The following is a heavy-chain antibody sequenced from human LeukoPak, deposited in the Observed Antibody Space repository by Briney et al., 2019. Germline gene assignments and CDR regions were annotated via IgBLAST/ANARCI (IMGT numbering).Heavy chain of an antibody. CDR3: EGSRSSPYRFFDY. CDR1: GGSISSYY. V-gene: IGHV4-4*07. D-gene: IGHD6-6*01. CDR2: IYTSGST. Sequence: PSETPSLTCTVSGGSISSYYWSWIRQPAGKGLEWIGRIYTSGSTNYNPSLKSRVTISVDTSKNQFPLKLSSVIAADTAVYYCEGSRSSPYRFFDYWGQRTLVTVSS. J-gene: IGHJ4*02.